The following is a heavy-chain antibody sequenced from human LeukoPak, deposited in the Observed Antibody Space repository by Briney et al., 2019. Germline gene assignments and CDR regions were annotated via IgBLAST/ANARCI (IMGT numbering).Heavy chain of an antibody. D-gene: IGHD5-18*01. CDR3: ARGTAMPFGYFDY. V-gene: IGHV3-30*01. Sequence: PGGSLRLSCAASGFTFSSYAMHWVRQAPGKGLEWVAVIPYDGSNKYYADSVKGRFTISRDNSKNTLYLQMNSLRAEDTAVYYCARGTAMPFGYFDYWGQGTLVTVSS. CDR1: GFTFSSYA. CDR2: IPYDGSNK. J-gene: IGHJ4*02.